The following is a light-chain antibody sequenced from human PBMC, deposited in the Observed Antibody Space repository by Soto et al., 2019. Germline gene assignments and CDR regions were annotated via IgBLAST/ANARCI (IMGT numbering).Light chain of an antibody. J-gene: IGKJ4*01. CDR1: QSISSY. CDR2: ASS. CDR3: HQNYSPPLLT. V-gene: IGKV1-39*01. Sequence: DIQMTQSPSSLSASVGDRVTITCRASQSISSYLNWYQQKPGKAPKLLIYASSSLQSGVPSRFSGSGSGTDFTLTISSLQTEEFETYDGHQNYSPPLLTFGGGTKVEIK.